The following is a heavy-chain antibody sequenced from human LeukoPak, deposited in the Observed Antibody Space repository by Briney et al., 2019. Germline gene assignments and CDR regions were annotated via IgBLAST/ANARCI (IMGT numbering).Heavy chain of an antibody. D-gene: IGHD3-10*01. CDR2: IRYDGSNK. CDR3: AKDREGLLWFGEIPDY. CDR1: GYTFTGYY. Sequence: SCKASGYTFTGYYMHWVRQAPGKGLEWVAFIRYDGSNKYYADSVKGRFTISRDNSKNTLYLQMNSLRAEDTAVYYCAKDREGLLWFGEIPDYWGQGTLVTVSS. J-gene: IGHJ4*02. V-gene: IGHV3-30*02.